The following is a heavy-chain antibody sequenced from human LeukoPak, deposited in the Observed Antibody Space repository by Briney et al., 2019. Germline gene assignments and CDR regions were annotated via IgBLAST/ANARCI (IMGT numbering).Heavy chain of an antibody. CDR1: GFTFSCYA. V-gene: IGHV3-23*01. D-gene: IGHD6-13*01. Sequence: PGGSLRLSCAASGFTFSCYAMSWVRQAPGKGLEWVSAISGSGGSTYYADSVKGRFTISIDNSKNTLYLQMNSLRAEDTAVYYCAKGPHGAAAGTRLGPFDYWGQGTLVTVTS. CDR3: AKGPHGAAAGTRLGPFDY. J-gene: IGHJ4*02. CDR2: ISGSGGST.